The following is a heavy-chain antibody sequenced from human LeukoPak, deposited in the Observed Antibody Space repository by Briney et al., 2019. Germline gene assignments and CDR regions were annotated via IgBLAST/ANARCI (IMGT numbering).Heavy chain of an antibody. V-gene: IGHV1-46*01. J-gene: IGHJ2*01. D-gene: IGHD2-8*01. Sequence: ASVKVSCKASGYTFTSYYMHWVRQAPGQGLEWMGIINPSGGSTSYAQKFQGRVTMTRDTSKNQFSLKLSSVTAADTAVYYCARRYCTNGVCSQGYFDLWGRGTLVTVSS. CDR2: INPSGGST. CDR3: ARRYCTNGVCSQGYFDL. CDR1: GYTFTSYY.